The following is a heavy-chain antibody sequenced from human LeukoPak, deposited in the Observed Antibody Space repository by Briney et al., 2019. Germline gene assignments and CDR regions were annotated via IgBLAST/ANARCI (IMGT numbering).Heavy chain of an antibody. Sequence: ASVKVSCKASGYTFTGYYMHWVRQAPGQGLECMGRINPNSGGTNYAQKFQGRVTMTRDTSISTAYMELSRLRSDDTAVYYCARESPRDYDILTGIQHWGQGTLITVSS. CDR1: GYTFTGYY. D-gene: IGHD3-9*01. CDR2: INPNSGGT. CDR3: ARESPRDYDILTGIQH. J-gene: IGHJ1*01. V-gene: IGHV1-2*06.